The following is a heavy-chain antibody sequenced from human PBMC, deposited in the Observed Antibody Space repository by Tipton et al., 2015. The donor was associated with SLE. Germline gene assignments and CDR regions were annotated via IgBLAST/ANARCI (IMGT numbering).Heavy chain of an antibody. CDR2: IYYSGST. V-gene: IGHV4-39*07. CDR3: ASWVTGTAAGTWDY. Sequence: LRLSCTVSGGSISSSSYYWGWIRQPPGKGLEWIGSIYYSGSTYYTPSLKSRVTISVDTSKNQFSLKLSSVTAADTAVYYCASWVTGTAAGTWDYWGQGTLVTVSS. CDR1: GGSISSSSYY. D-gene: IGHD6-13*01. J-gene: IGHJ4*02.